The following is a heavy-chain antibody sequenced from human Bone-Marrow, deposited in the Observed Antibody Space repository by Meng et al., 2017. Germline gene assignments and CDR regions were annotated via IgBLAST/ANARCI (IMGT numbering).Heavy chain of an antibody. CDR1: GFTFDDYG. V-gene: IGHV3-20*04. J-gene: IGHJ4*02. CDR2: INWNGGST. Sequence: GESLKISCSASGFTFDDYGMSWVRQAPGKGLGWVSGINWNGGSTGYADSVKGRFTISRDNAKNSLYLQMNSLRAEDTALYYCARMYYYGSGEDDYWGQGTLVTVSS. D-gene: IGHD3-10*01. CDR3: ARMYYYGSGEDDY.